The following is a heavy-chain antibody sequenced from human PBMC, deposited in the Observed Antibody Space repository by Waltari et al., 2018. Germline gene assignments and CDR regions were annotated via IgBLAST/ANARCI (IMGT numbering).Heavy chain of an antibody. CDR2: ISTSGGTT. V-gene: IGHV3-23*01. CDR3: AKDIRSNLYYYCGMDV. CDR1: GFTFDSYA. D-gene: IGHD4-4*01. Sequence: EVQMLESGGGLVQPGGSLRLSCAASGFTFDSYAMNWVRQAPGKGLEWVSAISTSGGTTHYADSVKGRFTISRDNSKNTLYLQMNSLRAEDTAIYYCAKDIRSNLYYYCGMDVWGQGTPVTVSS. J-gene: IGHJ6*02.